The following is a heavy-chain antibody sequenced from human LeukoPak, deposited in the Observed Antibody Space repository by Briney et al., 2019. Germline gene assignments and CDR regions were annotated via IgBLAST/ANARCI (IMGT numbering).Heavy chain of an antibody. D-gene: IGHD1-26*01. CDR3: AREYSGSYYAGAFDI. CDR2: ISSSGSTI. V-gene: IGHV3-11*04. Sequence: GGSLRLSCAVSGFTFSDYYMSWIRQAPGKGLEWVSYISSSGSTIYYADSVKGRFTISRDNAKNSLYLQMNSLRAEDTAVYYCAREYSGSYYAGAFDIWGQGTMVTVSS. CDR1: GFTFSDYY. J-gene: IGHJ3*02.